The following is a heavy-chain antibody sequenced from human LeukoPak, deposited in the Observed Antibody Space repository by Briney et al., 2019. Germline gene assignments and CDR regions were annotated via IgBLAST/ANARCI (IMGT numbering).Heavy chain of an antibody. Sequence: PSETLSLTCAVYGGSFSGYYWGWIRQPPGKGLEWVGSIYYSGSTDYNPSLKSRLTISVDTSKNQFSLKLSSVTAADSAVYYCARSIAVAGASPKDAFDIWGQGTMVTVSS. CDR3: ARSIAVAGASPKDAFDI. J-gene: IGHJ3*02. CDR2: IYYSGST. CDR1: GGSFSGYY. D-gene: IGHD6-19*01. V-gene: IGHV4-34*01.